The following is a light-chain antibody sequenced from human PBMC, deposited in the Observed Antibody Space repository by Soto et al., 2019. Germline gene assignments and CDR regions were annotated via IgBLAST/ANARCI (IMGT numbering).Light chain of an antibody. CDR1: QSVSRSY. CDR2: GAS. Sequence: EIVLTQSPGTLSLSPGERATLSCSASQSVSRSYLAWYQQKPGQAPRLLIYGASSRATGIPDRFSGSGSGTDFTLTISRLEPEDFAVYYCQQYGSSPFTFGQGTRLEI. J-gene: IGKJ5*01. CDR3: QQYGSSPFT. V-gene: IGKV3-20*01.